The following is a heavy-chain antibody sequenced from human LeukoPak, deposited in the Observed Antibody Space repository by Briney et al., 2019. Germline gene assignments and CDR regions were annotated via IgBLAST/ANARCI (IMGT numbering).Heavy chain of an antibody. Sequence: AASVKVSFKASGYTFTSYGISWVRQAPGQGLEWMGWISAYNGNTNYAQKLQGRVTMTTDTSTSTAYMELRSLRSDDTAVYYCARVRVRGGYRGYSGYDFDYWGQGTLVTVSS. CDR3: ARVRVRGGYRGYSGYDFDY. V-gene: IGHV1-18*01. D-gene: IGHD5-12*01. CDR1: GYTFTSYG. J-gene: IGHJ4*02. CDR2: ISAYNGNT.